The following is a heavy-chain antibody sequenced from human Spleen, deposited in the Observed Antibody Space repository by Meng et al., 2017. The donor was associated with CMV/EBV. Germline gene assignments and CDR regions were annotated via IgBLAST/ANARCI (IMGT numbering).Heavy chain of an antibody. CDR2: IKQDGSEE. CDR1: GFPFSTYW. J-gene: IGHJ6*02. CDR3: AKDIGDLYGMDV. Sequence: GESLKISCAASGFPFSTYWMTWVRQAPQKGLEWVANIKQDGSEEYYVDSVKGRFSISRDNAKNSLYLQMNSLRVADTALYYCAKDIGDLYGMDVWGQGTTVTVSS. D-gene: IGHD3-16*01. V-gene: IGHV3-7*03.